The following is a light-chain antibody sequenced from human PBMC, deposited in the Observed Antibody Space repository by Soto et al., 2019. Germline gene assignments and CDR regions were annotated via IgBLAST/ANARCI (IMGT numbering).Light chain of an antibody. CDR2: KAS. Sequence: DIQMTQSPSTLSASVGDRVTITCRASQSISSWLAWYQQKPGKAPKLRIYKASSLESGVPSRFSGRGSGTEFTLTISSLQPDDFATYYCQQYNSYSTFGQGTKLEIK. J-gene: IGKJ2*01. V-gene: IGKV1-5*03. CDR1: QSISSW. CDR3: QQYNSYST.